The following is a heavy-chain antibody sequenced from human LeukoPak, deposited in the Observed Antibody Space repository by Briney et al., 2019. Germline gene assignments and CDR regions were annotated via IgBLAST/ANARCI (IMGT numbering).Heavy chain of an antibody. CDR2: ISYDGSNK. J-gene: IGHJ4*02. Sequence: PGGSLRLSCAASGFTFSSYGMHWVRQAPGKGLEWVAVISYDGSNKYYADSVKGRFTISRDNSKNTLYLQMNSLRAEDTAVYYCAKGGFDYWGQGTLVTVSS. D-gene: IGHD3-10*01. CDR1: GFTFSSYG. CDR3: AKGGFDY. V-gene: IGHV3-30*18.